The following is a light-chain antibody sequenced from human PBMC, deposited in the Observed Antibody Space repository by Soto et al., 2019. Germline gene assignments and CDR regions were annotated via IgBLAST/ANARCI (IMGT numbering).Light chain of an antibody. J-gene: IGKJ4*01. V-gene: IGKV4-1*01. CDR1: QSVFYSSNNLDY. CDR2: WAS. Sequence: DIVMTQSPDSLSVSLGERATINCKSIQSVFYSSNNLDYLAWYQQKPGQPPNLLIYWASTRESGVPDRFSGSGSGTDFTLTISSLQAEDVAVYYCQQYYSTPLTFGGGTRWIS. CDR3: QQYYSTPLT.